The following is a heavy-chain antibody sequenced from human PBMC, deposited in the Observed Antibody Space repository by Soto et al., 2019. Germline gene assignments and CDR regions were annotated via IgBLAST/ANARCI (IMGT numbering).Heavy chain of an antibody. V-gene: IGHV4-59*01. Sequence: QVQLQESGPRLLKPSETLSLTCSFSGGPIRSYYLSWLRQAPGKGLEWIAYIAYTGITGYNPSLRGRVTISGDTSQNHFSLKMTSVTAADTAVYYCAREGFSGYEALDYWGQGILVTVS. J-gene: IGHJ4*02. CDR1: GGPIRSYY. D-gene: IGHD5-12*01. CDR2: IAYTGIT. CDR3: AREGFSGYEALDY.